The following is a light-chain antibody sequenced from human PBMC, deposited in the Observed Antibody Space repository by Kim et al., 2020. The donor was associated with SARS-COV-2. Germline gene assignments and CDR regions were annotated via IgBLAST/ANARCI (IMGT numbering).Light chain of an antibody. CDR2: QDS. J-gene: IGLJ2*01. CDR1: KLGDKY. Sequence: SYELTQPPSVSVSPGQTASITCSGDKLGDKYACWYQQKPGQSPVLVIYQDSKRPSGIPERFSGSNSGNTATLTISGTQAMDEAYYYCQAWDSSTADVVFG. V-gene: IGLV3-1*01. CDR3: QAWDSSTADVV.